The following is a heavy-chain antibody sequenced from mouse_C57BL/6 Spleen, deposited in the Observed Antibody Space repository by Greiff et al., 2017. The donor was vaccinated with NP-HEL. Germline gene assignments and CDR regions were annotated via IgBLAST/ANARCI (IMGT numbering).Heavy chain of an antibody. CDR3: ARSAHYAMDY. Sequence: QVQLQQPGAELVMPGASVKLSCKASGYTFTSYWMHWVKQRPGQGLEWIGEIDPSDSYTNYNQKFKGKSTLTVDKSSSTAYRQLSSLPSEDSAVYYCARSAHYAMDYWGQGTSVTVSS. CDR1: GYTFTSYW. V-gene: IGHV1-69*01. J-gene: IGHJ4*01. CDR2: IDPSDSYT. D-gene: IGHD1-2*01.